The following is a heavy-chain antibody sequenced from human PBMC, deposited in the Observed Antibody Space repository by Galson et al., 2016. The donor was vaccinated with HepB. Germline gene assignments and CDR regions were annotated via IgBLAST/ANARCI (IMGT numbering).Heavy chain of an antibody. J-gene: IGHJ6*02. CDR1: GGSISSSSHY. V-gene: IGHV4-39*01. CDR2: VFYTGST. Sequence: SETLSLTCTVSGGSISSSSHYWGWIRQPPGKGLEWIGSVFYTGSTYYKPSLKSRVTISVDTPKNHFSLKLSSVTAADTAVYYCARQIPRETPGLPLLQRWGVAGPPTGMDVWGQGSTVTVSS. CDR3: ARQIPRETPGLPLLQRWGVAGPPTGMDV. D-gene: IGHD6-19*01.